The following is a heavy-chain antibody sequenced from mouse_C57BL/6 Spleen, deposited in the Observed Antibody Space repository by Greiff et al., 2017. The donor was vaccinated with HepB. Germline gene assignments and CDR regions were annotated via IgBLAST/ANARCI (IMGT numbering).Heavy chain of an antibody. J-gene: IGHJ3*01. Sequence: VQLQQSGPGLVQPSQSLSITCTVSGFSLTSYGVHWVRQSPGKGLEWLGVIWSGGSTDYNAAFISRLSISKDNSKSQVFFKMNSLQADDTAIYYCAREGGGVAWFAYWGQGTLVTVSA. CDR3: AREGGGVAWFAY. V-gene: IGHV2-2*01. CDR2: IWSGGST. CDR1: GFSLTSYG.